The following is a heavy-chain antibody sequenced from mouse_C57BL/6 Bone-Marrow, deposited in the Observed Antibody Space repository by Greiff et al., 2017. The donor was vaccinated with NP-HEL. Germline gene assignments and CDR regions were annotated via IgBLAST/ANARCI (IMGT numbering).Heavy chain of an antibody. Sequence: EVKLMESGGGLVKPGGSLKLSCAASGFTFSDYGMHWVRQAPEKGLEWVAYISSGSSTIYYADTVKGRFTISRDNAKNTLFLQMTRLRSEDTAMYYGARAWDYYGSSYVDYWGQGTTLTVSS. J-gene: IGHJ2*01. CDR3: ARAWDYYGSSYVDY. D-gene: IGHD1-1*01. CDR1: GFTFSDYG. CDR2: ISSGSSTI. V-gene: IGHV5-17*01.